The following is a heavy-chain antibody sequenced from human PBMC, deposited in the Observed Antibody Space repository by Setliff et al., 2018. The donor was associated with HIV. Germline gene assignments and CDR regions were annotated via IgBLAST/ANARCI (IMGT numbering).Heavy chain of an antibody. CDR1: GGSFSGYY. J-gene: IGHJ3*02. CDR3: ARRVIVGAISDVFDI. Sequence: SETLSLTCAVYGGSFSGYYWSWIRQPPGKGLEWIGTIYYDGSTIYDPSLRSRVTMSIDTSNKQFSLKLSSVTAADTAVYYCARRVIVGAISDVFDIWGQGTLVTVSS. V-gene: IGHV4-59*08. D-gene: IGHD1-26*01. CDR2: IYYDGST.